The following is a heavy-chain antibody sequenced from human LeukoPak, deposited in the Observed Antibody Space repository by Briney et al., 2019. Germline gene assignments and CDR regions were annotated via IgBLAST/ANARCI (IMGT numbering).Heavy chain of an antibody. CDR1: GFTFSSYA. D-gene: IGHD1-7*01. Sequence: GGSLRLSCAASGFTFSSYAMSWVRQAPGKGLEWVSAISGSGGSTYYADSVKGRFTISRDNSKNTLYLQMNSLRAEDTAVYYCAKAPTGTTNLGPFYYYYYKDVWGKGTTVTVSS. J-gene: IGHJ6*03. CDR3: AKAPTGTTNLGPFYYYYYKDV. CDR2: ISGSGGST. V-gene: IGHV3-23*01.